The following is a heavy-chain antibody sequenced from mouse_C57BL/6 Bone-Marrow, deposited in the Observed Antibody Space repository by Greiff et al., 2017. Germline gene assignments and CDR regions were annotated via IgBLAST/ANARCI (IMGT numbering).Heavy chain of an antibody. J-gene: IGHJ3*01. CDR2: INPNYGTT. Sequence: VQLQQSGPELVKPGASVKISCKASGYSFTDYNMNWVKQSNGKSLEWIGVINPNYGTTSYNQKFKGKATLPVDQSSSTAYMQLNGLTSEDSAVYYCARSGLRLRKTWFAYWGQGTLVTVSA. V-gene: IGHV1-39*01. D-gene: IGHD3-2*02. CDR3: ARSGLRLRKTWFAY. CDR1: GYSFTDYN.